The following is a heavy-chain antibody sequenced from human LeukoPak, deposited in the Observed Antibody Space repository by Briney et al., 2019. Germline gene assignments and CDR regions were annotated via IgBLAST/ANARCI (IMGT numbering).Heavy chain of an antibody. J-gene: IGHJ4*02. Sequence: PSETLSLTCSVSGGSISSSNYYWSWIRQPAGKGLEWIGRFYTSGSTNYNPSLKSRVTISVDTSKNQFSLKLNSVTAADTAVYYCARGRDGYNFLNRGEYYYFDYWGQGTLVTVSS. CDR1: GGSISSSNYY. V-gene: IGHV4-61*02. CDR2: FYTSGST. D-gene: IGHD5-24*01. CDR3: ARGRDGYNFLNRGEYYYFDY.